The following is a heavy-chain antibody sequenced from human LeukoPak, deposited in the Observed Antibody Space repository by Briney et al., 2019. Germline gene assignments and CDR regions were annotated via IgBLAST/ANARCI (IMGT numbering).Heavy chain of an antibody. Sequence: GGSLRLSCAGSGFTFSTSWMSWVRQVPGKGLEWVANIKKDGSETYYVDSVKGRFTISRDNAKNSLHLQMNSLRAEDTAMYYCARGRYSGTTYYFDYWGQGTLVTVSS. V-gene: IGHV3-7*03. CDR3: ARGRYSGTTYYFDY. D-gene: IGHD5-12*01. CDR1: GFTFSTSW. J-gene: IGHJ4*02. CDR2: IKKDGSET.